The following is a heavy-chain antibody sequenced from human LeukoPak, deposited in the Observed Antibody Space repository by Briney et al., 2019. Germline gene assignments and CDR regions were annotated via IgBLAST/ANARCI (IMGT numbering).Heavy chain of an antibody. J-gene: IGHJ4*02. Sequence: GGSLRLSCAPSGFPFNIYNFNWVRQATGKGLEWVSFITTTSGNLQYADSVTGRFTISRDNAKNSLYLQLNSLRDEDTAVYYCARGAPGMAYFDCWGQGTLVTVAS. V-gene: IGHV3-48*02. CDR1: GFPFNIYN. CDR2: ITTTSGNL. CDR3: ARGAPGMAYFDC. D-gene: IGHD5-18*01.